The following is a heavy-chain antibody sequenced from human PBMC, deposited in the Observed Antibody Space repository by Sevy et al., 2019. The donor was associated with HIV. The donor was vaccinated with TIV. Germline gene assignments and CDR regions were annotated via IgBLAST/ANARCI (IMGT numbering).Heavy chain of an antibody. CDR2: ISGSGTRT. D-gene: IGHD3-22*01. Sequence: GGSLRLSCAVSGFSFDSYGTTWVRQAPGKGLEWVSGISGSGTRTYYADSVKGRFIISRDNSKNTLYLQMNSLRSEDTAIYYCAKGGGGHYDPDEIGYYFYYYNMDVWGKGTTVTVSS. CDR1: GFSFDSYG. J-gene: IGHJ6*03. CDR3: AKGGGGHYDPDEIGYYFYYYNMDV. V-gene: IGHV3-23*01.